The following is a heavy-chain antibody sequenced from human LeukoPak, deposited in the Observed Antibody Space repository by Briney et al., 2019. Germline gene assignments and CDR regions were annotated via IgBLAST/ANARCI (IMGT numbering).Heavy chain of an antibody. J-gene: IGHJ5*02. CDR2: IGPTGSDR. CDR3: VRIPNSANFPNWFDP. D-gene: IGHD2/OR15-2a*01. V-gene: IGHV3-21*01. CDR1: GLTFSTSG. Sequence: GGSLRLSCTASGLTFSTSGFNWVRQAPGKGLEWVASIGPTGSDRYHADSIKGRFTISRDNAKSSLYLQMNSLRDDDTAVYYCVRIPNSANFPNWFDPWGQGTLVTVSS.